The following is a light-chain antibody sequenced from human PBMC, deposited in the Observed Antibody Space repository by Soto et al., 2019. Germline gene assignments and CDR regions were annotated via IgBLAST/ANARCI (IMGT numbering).Light chain of an antibody. CDR2: GAS. V-gene: IGKV3D-15*01. Sequence: EILMPESPATLSVSPGEAATVSCRASQSVSSNLAWYQQKPGQAPRLLIYGASSRATGIPDRFSGSGSGTDFTLTISSLQPEDFATYYCLQDYNYPRTFGQGTKVDIK. CDR1: QSVSSN. J-gene: IGKJ1*01. CDR3: LQDYNYPRT.